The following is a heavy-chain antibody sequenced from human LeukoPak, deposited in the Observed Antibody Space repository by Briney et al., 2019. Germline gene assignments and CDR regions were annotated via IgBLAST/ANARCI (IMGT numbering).Heavy chain of an antibody. D-gene: IGHD2-15*01. CDR2: IRYDGSNK. J-gene: IGHJ4*02. Sequence: GGSLRLSCAASGFTFSSYGMHWVRQAPGKGLGWVAGIRYDGSNKYYADSVKGRFTISRDNSKNTLYLQMNSLRAEDTAVYYCARDLPYCSGGSCYWEGFDYWGQGTLVTVSS. V-gene: IGHV3-33*01. CDR1: GFTFSSYG. CDR3: ARDLPYCSGGSCYWEGFDY.